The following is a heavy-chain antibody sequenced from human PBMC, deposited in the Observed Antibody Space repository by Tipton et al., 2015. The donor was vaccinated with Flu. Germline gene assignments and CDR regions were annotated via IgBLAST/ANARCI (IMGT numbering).Heavy chain of an antibody. CDR1: GFTFSSYW. CDR3: TRDSSGDIALMMYASAPYGMDV. J-gene: IGHJ6*02. D-gene: IGHD2-8*01. CDR2: IKQDGSEK. V-gene: IGHV3-7*03. Sequence: SLRLSCAASGFTFSSYWMSWVRQAPGKGLEWVANIKQDGSEKYYVDSVKGRFTISRDNAKNSLYLQMNSLKTEDTAVYYCTRDSSGDIALMMYASAPYGMDVWGQGTTVTVSS.